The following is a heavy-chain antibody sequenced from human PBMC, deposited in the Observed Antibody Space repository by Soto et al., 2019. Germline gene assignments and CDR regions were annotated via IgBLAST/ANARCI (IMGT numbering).Heavy chain of an antibody. CDR3: ARDDGSGSYPYYYYYGMDV. V-gene: IGHV3-48*01. Sequence: GGSLRLSCAGSGFTFSNFAMNWVRQAPGKGLEWVSYIRSRTTTIYYADSVKGRFTMSRDNAKNLLYLQMNSLRAEDTAVYYCARDDGSGSYPYYYYYGMDVWGQGTTVTV. J-gene: IGHJ6*02. CDR1: GFTFSNFA. CDR2: IRSRTTTI. D-gene: IGHD3-10*01.